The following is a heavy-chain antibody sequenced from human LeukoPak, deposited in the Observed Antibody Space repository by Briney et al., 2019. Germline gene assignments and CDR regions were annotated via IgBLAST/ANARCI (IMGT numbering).Heavy chain of an antibody. CDR2: ISSSGSTI. J-gene: IGHJ2*01. Sequence: GGSLRLSCAASGFTFSDYYMSWIRQAPGKGLEWLSYISSSGSTIYYADSVKGRFTISRDNAKNSLYLQMNSLRAEDTAVYYCARKITVAGINWYFDLWGRGTLVTVSS. D-gene: IGHD6-19*01. CDR1: GFTFSDYY. V-gene: IGHV3-11*04. CDR3: ARKITVAGINWYFDL.